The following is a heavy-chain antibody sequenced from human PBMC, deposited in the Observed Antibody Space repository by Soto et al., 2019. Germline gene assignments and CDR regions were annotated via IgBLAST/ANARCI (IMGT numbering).Heavy chain of an antibody. J-gene: IGHJ6*02. Sequence: QVRLVQSGAEVKKPGSSVKVSCKVSGGTFSKYSLSWVRQTPGQGLEWRGGITPFVDTSNYAQRFLGRVTITADKSTNTAFLEVSGLKSEDTALYFCASTSYCNGSSCYSRHYYGMDVWGQGTTVTACS. D-gene: IGHD2-2*01. V-gene: IGHV1-69*06. CDR2: ITPFVDTS. CDR1: GGTFSKYS. CDR3: ASTSYCNGSSCYSRHYYGMDV.